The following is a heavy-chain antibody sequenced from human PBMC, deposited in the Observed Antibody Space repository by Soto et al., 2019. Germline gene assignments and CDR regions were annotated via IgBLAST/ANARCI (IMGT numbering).Heavy chain of an antibody. CDR3: SVHIVVVTASHYYYYYYGMDV. CDR1: GGTFSSYA. D-gene: IGHD2-21*02. J-gene: IGHJ6*02. V-gene: IGHV1-69*01. Sequence: QVQLVQSGAEVKKPGSSVKVSCKASGGTFSSYAISWVRQAPGQGLEWMGGIIPIFGTANYAQKFQGRVTITADESTSTAYMELSSLRSEDTAVYYCSVHIVVVTASHYYYYYYGMDVWGQGTTVTVSS. CDR2: IIPIFGTA.